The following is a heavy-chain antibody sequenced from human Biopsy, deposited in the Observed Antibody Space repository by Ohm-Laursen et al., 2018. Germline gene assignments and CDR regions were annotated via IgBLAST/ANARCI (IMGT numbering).Heavy chain of an antibody. CDR1: GGSIISYY. Sequence: GTLSLTCTVSGGSIISYYWTWIRQPPGKGLEWIGHVYNGGITNYNPSLKSRVTISKDTSKNQFSLQVNSVTAADTAVYYCARTPRDSFWSGSYKRGLWFDPWGQGTLVIVSS. J-gene: IGHJ5*02. V-gene: IGHV4-59*01. CDR3: ARTPRDSFWSGSYKRGLWFDP. D-gene: IGHD3-3*01. CDR2: VYNGGIT.